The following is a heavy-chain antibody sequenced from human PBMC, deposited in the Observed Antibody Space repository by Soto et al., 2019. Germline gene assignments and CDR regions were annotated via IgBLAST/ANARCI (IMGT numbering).Heavy chain of an antibody. CDR2: IWYDGSNK. Sequence: GGSLRLSCAASGFTFSSYGMHWVRQAPGKGLEWVAVIWYDGSNKYYADSVKGRFTISRDNSKNTLYLQMNSLRAEDTAVYYCARDREYYDFWSGYYSAFDIWGQGTMVTVSS. CDR3: ARDREYYDFWSGYYSAFDI. CDR1: GFTFSSYG. D-gene: IGHD3-3*01. V-gene: IGHV3-33*01. J-gene: IGHJ3*02.